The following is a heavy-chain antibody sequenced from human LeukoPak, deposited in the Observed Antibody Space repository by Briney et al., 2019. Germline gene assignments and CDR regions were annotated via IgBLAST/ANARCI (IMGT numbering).Heavy chain of an antibody. D-gene: IGHD3-10*01. Sequence: SETLSLTCTVSGGSISSSSYYWGWIRQPPGKGLEWIGSIYYSGSTYYNPSLKSRVTISVDTSKNQFSLKLSSVTAADTAVYYCARHPWFGEPLSGFDIWGQGTMVTVSS. CDR3: ARHPWFGEPLSGFDI. CDR2: IYYSGST. V-gene: IGHV4-39*01. J-gene: IGHJ3*02. CDR1: GGSISSSSYY.